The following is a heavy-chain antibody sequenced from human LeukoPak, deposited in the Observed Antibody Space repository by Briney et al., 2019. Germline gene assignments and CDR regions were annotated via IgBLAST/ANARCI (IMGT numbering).Heavy chain of an antibody. CDR3: AGDRGSYYNVHYGMDV. D-gene: IGHD3-10*01. V-gene: IGHV1-18*04. CDR2: ISAYNGNT. J-gene: IGHJ6*04. Sequence: ASVKVSCKASDYTFTSYGISWVRQAPGQGLEWMGWISAYNGNTNYAQKLQGRVTMTTDTSTSTAYMELRSLRSDDTAVYYCAGDRGSYYNVHYGMDVWGKGTTVTVSS. CDR1: DYTFTSYG.